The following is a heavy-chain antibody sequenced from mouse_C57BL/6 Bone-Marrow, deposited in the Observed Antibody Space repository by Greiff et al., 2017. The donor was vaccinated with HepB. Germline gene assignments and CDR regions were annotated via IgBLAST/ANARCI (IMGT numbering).Heavy chain of an antibody. J-gene: IGHJ2*01. D-gene: IGHD2-3*01. CDR1: GFTFSSYG. CDR3: ARRRGWLLLYYFDY. Sequence: EVQLVESGGDLVKPGGSLKLSCAASGFTFSSYGMSWVRQTPDKRLEWVATISSGGSYTYYPDSVKGRFTISRDNAKNTLYLQMSSLKSEDTAMYYCARRRGWLLLYYFDYWGQGTTLTVSS. CDR2: ISSGGSYT. V-gene: IGHV5-6*01.